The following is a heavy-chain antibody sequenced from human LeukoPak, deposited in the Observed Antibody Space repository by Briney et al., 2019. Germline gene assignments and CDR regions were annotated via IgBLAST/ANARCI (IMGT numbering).Heavy chain of an antibody. V-gene: IGHV3-48*03. Sequence: GGSLRLSCAASGFTFSNYEMNWVRQAPGKGLEWISYISSSGSPTYYADSVKGRFTISRDNAKNSLSLQMNSLRAEDTAVYYCARETSGYYYKSYFDYWGQGTLVTVSS. CDR1: GFTFSNYE. D-gene: IGHD3-22*01. J-gene: IGHJ4*02. CDR3: ARETSGYYYKSYFDY. CDR2: ISSSGSPT.